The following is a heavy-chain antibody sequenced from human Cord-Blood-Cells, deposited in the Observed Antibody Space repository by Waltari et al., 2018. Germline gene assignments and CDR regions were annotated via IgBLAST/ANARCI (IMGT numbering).Heavy chain of an antibody. Sequence: QVQLVQSGAEVKKPGASVKVSCKASGYTFTSYAMHWVHQAPGQRLEWMGWINAGNGNTKYSQKFQGRVTITRDTSASTAYMELSSLRSEDTAVYYCARGSYYYYYYGMDVWGQGTTVTVSS. V-gene: IGHV1-3*01. CDR1: GYTFTSYA. D-gene: IGHD1-26*01. CDR3: ARGSYYYYYYGMDV. CDR2: INAGNGNT. J-gene: IGHJ6*02.